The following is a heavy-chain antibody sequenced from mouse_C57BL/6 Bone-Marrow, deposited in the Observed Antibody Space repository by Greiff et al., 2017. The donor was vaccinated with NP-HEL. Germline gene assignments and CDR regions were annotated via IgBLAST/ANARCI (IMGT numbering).Heavy chain of an antibody. CDR3: TRERGYDGYYPFAY. CDR2: ISSGGDYI. J-gene: IGHJ3*01. CDR1: GFTFSSYA. D-gene: IGHD2-3*01. Sequence: EVKLVESGEGLVKPGGSLKLSCAASGFTFSSYAMSWVRQTPEKRLEWVAYISSGGDYIYYADTVKGRFTISRDNARNTLYLQMSSLKSEDTAMYYCTRERGYDGYYPFAYWGQGTLVTVSA. V-gene: IGHV5-9-1*02.